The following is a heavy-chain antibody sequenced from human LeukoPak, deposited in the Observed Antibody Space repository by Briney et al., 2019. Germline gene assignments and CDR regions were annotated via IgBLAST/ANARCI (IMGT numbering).Heavy chain of an antibody. Sequence: PSETLSLTCTVSGGSISSSSYYWGWFRQPPGKGLEWIGSIYYSGSTYYNPSLKSRVTISVDTSKNQFSLKLSSVTAADTAVYYCAAQRGYYYDSSGYYLEYCQHWGQGTLVTVSS. CDR1: GGSISSSSYY. V-gene: IGHV4-39*01. CDR3: AAQRGYYYDSSGYYLEYCQH. D-gene: IGHD3-22*01. J-gene: IGHJ1*01. CDR2: IYYSGST.